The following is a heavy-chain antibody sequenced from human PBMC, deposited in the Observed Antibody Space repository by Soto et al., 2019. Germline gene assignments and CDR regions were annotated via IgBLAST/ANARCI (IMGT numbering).Heavy chain of an antibody. D-gene: IGHD4-17*01. CDR1: GFTFSSFF. CDR3: ARDPNGDYLGAFDF. Sequence: EVQLLEPGGGLVQPGGSLRLSCAASGFTFSSFFMSWVRQAPGKGLDWVSGIGANGGGTYYADSVKGRFIISRDNSKNPLYRQMNSLIAEDTAVYYCARDPNGDYLGAFDFWGQKTMVTVSS. CDR2: IGANGGGT. J-gene: IGHJ3*01. V-gene: IGHV3-23*01.